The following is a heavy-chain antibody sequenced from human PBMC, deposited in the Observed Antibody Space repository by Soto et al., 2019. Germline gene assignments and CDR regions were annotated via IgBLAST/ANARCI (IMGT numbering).Heavy chain of an antibody. Sequence: ASETLSLTCTVSGGSISSSSYYWGWIRQPPGKGLEWIGSIYYSGSTYYNPSLKSRVTISVDTSKNQFSLKLSSVTAADTAVYYCARQGKDNWNDDWFDPWGQGTLVTVSS. J-gene: IGHJ5*02. V-gene: IGHV4-39*01. D-gene: IGHD1-20*01. CDR1: GGSISSSSYY. CDR2: IYYSGST. CDR3: ARQGKDNWNDDWFDP.